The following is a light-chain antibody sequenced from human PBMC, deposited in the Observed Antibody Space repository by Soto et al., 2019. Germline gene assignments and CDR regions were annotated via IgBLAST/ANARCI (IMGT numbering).Light chain of an antibody. CDR2: GAS. CDR1: QSVSSN. Sequence: EIVMTQSPATLSVSPGERATPSCRASQSVSSNLAWYQQKPDQAPRLLIYGASTRATGIPARFRGSGSETEFTLIISSLQSEDFAVYYCQQYNNWPPITFGQGTRLEIK. CDR3: QQYNNWPPIT. V-gene: IGKV3-15*01. J-gene: IGKJ5*01.